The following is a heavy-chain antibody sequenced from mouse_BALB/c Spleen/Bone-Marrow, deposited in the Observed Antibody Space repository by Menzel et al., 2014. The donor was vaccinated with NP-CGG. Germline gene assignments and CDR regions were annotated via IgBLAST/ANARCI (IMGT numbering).Heavy chain of an antibody. CDR3: ARHGDYYGSSLFAY. J-gene: IGHJ3*01. V-gene: IGHV5-2*01. D-gene: IGHD1-1*01. Sequence: EVKVVESGGGLVQPGESLKLSCESNEYEFPSHDMSWVRKTPEKRLELVAAINSDGGNTYYPDTMERRFIISRDNSKKTLYLQMSSLRSEDTAFYYCARHGDYYGSSLFAYWGQGTLVTVSA. CDR2: INSDGGNT. CDR1: EYEFPSHD.